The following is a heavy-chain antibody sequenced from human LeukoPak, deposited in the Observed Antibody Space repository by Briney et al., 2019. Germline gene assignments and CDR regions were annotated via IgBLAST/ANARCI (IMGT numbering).Heavy chain of an antibody. V-gene: IGHV4-39*01. J-gene: IGHJ4*02. CDR1: GGSISSSSYY. CDR2: IYYSGST. D-gene: IGHD2-2*01. CDR3: ARHVSPYCSSTSCYAWSFDY. Sequence: SETLSLTCTVSGGSISSSSYYWGWLRQPPGKGLEWIGSIYYSGSTYYNPSLKSRVTISVDTSKNQFSLKLSSVTAADTAVYYCARHVSPYCSSTSCYAWSFDYWGQGTLVTVSS.